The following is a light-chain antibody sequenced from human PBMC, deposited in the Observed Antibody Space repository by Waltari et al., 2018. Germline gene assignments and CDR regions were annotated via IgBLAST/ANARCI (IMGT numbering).Light chain of an antibody. V-gene: IGLV2-14*03. CDR2: DVI. CDR1: GSDVGCYNF. CDR3: GSYSGTTTYV. Sequence: QSALAQPASVSGSPGQSITISCTGTGSDVGCYNFVSWYQQLPGKAPKVIIFDVIDRPSGVSTRFSGSKSGNTASLTISGLQAEDEADYYCGSYSGTTTYVFGTGTYVTVL. J-gene: IGLJ1*01.